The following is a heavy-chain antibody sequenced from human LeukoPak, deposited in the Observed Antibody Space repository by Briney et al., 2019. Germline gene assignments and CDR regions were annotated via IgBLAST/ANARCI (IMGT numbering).Heavy chain of an antibody. Sequence: GGSLRLSCAASGLTFPSYEMSWVRQAPGKGLEWVSYIGSSGRTIYYADSVKGRFTISRDNARNSLYLQTNSLRAEDTAVYYCATAAAAGWNEDWGQGTLVIVSS. V-gene: IGHV3-48*03. CDR3: ATAAAAGWNED. CDR1: GLTFPSYE. D-gene: IGHD6-13*01. J-gene: IGHJ4*02. CDR2: IGSSGRTI.